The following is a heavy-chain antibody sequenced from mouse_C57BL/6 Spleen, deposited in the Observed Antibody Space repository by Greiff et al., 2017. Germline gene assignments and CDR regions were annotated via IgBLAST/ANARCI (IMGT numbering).Heavy chain of an antibody. CDR3: SGDWNFDY. Sequence: QVQLKESGAELVRPGASVTLSCKASGYTFTDYEMHWVKQTPVHGLEWIGAIDPETGGTAYNQKFKGKAILTADKSSSTAYMELRSLTAEDSAVYYCSGDWNFDYWGQGTTLTVSS. J-gene: IGHJ2*01. D-gene: IGHD3-3*01. V-gene: IGHV1-15*01. CDR2: IDPETGGT. CDR1: GYTFTDYE.